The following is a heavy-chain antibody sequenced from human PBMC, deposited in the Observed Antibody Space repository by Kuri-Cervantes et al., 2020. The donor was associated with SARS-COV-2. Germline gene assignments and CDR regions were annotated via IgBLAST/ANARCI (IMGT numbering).Heavy chain of an antibody. V-gene: IGHV3-30-3*01. Sequence: GGSLRLSCAASGFTFSSYAMHWVRQAPGKGLEWVAVISYDGSNKYYADSVKGRFTISRDNSKNTLYLQMNSLRAEDRAVYYCARDLWISYYYYYMDVWGKGTTVTVSS. CDR1: GFTFSSYA. J-gene: IGHJ6*03. D-gene: IGHD2-2*03. CDR2: ISYDGSNK. CDR3: ARDLWISYYYYYMDV.